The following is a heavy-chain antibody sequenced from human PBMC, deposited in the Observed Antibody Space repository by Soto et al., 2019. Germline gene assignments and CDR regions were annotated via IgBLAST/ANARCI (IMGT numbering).Heavy chain of an antibody. D-gene: IGHD3-3*01. CDR1: VFDFKNYP. Sequence: GALRLSGAASVFDFKNYPMHWVRQGPGKGLEWVAVISFDGRQKYYPDSVKGRFTVSRDNSKNTLYLQMDSLKIEDAGVYYCARDRFGKFIFGEFDPWGQGTLVTVSS. V-gene: IGHV3-30*04. CDR2: ISFDGRQK. J-gene: IGHJ5*02. CDR3: ARDRFGKFIFGEFDP.